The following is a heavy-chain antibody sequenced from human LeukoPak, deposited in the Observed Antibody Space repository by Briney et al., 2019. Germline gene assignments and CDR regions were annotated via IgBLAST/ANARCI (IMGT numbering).Heavy chain of an antibody. CDR2: ISGGGGST. CDR3: AKLAYSSRGDY. D-gene: IGHD6-13*01. CDR1: GLSFSTFW. Sequence: GGSLRLSCVTSGLSFSTFWMSWVRQAPGKGLGWVSAISGGGGSTYYADSLKGQFTISRVNSKNTLYLQMNSLRAEDTAVYYCAKLAYSSRGDYWGQGTLVTVSS. J-gene: IGHJ4*02. V-gene: IGHV3-23*01.